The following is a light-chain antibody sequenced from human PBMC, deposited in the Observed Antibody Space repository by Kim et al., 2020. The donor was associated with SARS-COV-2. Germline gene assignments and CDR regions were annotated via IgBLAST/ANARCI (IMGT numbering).Light chain of an antibody. CDR2: EVS. J-gene: IGLJ2*01. Sequence: GQAVTISCTGTSSDVGGYNYVSWYQKHPGKAPKLTIYEVSKRPSGVPDRFSGSKSGNTASLTVSGLQAEDEADYYCSSYAGSNNLVFGGGTQLTVL. CDR1: SSDVGGYNY. CDR3: SSYAGSNNLV. V-gene: IGLV2-8*01.